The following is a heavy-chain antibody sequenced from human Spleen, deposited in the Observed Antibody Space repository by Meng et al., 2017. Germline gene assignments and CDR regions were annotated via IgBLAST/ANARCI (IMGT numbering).Heavy chain of an antibody. J-gene: IGHJ4*02. V-gene: IGHV5-51*01. CDR3: ARTSWSWGIDY. CDR2: IYPGDSDT. CDR1: GYSFTTYW. D-gene: IGHD3-16*01. Sequence: EVQLVQSGAEVKKPGESLKISCKGSGYSFTTYWIGWVRQMPGKGLEGMGLIYPGDSDTRYSPSFQGQVTSSADKSTITAYLQLRSLKASDTAMFYCARTSWSWGIDYWGQGSLVTVSS.